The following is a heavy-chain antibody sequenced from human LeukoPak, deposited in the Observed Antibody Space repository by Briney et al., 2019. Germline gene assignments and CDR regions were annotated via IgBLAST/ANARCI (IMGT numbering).Heavy chain of an antibody. J-gene: IGHJ4*02. Sequence: GGSLRLSCAASGFTFSSYAMHWVRQAPGTGLEWVAVISYDGSNKYYADSVKGRFTISRDNSKNTLYLQMNNLRAEDTAVYYCAREYYYDSSGEHDYWGQGTLVTVSS. CDR1: GFTFSSYA. CDR2: ISYDGSNK. V-gene: IGHV3-30*04. CDR3: AREYYYDSSGEHDY. D-gene: IGHD3-22*01.